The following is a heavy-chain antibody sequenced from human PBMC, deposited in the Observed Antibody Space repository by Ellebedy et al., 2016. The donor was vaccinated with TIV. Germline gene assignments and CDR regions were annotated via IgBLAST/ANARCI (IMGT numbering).Heavy chain of an antibody. V-gene: IGHV4-59*01. CDR1: GGSISSYY. D-gene: IGHD5-18*01. J-gene: IGHJ4*02. Sequence: MPSETLSLTCTVSGGSISSYYWSWIRQPPGKGLEWIGYIYYSGSTNYNPSLKSLVTISVDTSKNQFSLKLSSVAAADTAVYYCARAPLDDTAMVTWFDYWGQGTLVTVSS. CDR2: IYYSGST. CDR3: ARAPLDDTAMVTWFDY.